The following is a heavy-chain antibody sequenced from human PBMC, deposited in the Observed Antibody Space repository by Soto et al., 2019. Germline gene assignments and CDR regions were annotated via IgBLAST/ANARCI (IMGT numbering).Heavy chain of an antibody. V-gene: IGHV1-18*01. D-gene: IGHD3-10*01. J-gene: IGHJ5*02. CDR3: ARVASVHWGSVISYDP. Sequence: ASVKVSCKASGYTFTSSGVTWVRLAPGQGLEWMGWISPNSGNTIYAQKLQGRVTMTTDTSTATVYMELRSLRSDDTAVYYCARVASVHWGSVISYDPRCQRTPVTVSS. CDR1: GYTFTSSG. CDR2: ISPNSGNT.